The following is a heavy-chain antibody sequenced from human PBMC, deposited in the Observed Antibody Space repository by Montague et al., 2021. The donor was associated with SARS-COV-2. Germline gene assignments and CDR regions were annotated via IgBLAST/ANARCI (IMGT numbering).Heavy chain of an antibody. CDR2: INPNRGGT. CDR1: GYPFSAYY. V-gene: IGHV1-2*02. D-gene: IGHD3-22*01. CDR3: ARDLVVFHAMDV. Sequence: SVKVSFKASGYPFSAYYIHWLRQAPGQGLEYMGWINPNRGGTNFAQRFHGRVTLTRDTSISTVHMELTRLTSDDTAVYYCARDLVVFHAMDVWGQGTTVTVSS. J-gene: IGHJ6*02.